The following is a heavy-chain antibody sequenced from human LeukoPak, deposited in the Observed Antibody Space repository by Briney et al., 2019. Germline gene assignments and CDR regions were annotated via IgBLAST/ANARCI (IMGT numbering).Heavy chain of an antibody. J-gene: IGHJ4*02. CDR1: GGSISNYY. Sequence: SETLSLTCTVSGGSISNYYWTWMRQPPGKGLEWIGFIFYTGSTTYNTSLKSRVTISLDTSKNQFSLKLSSVTAADTAVYYCARRGSGRVDYWGQGTLVTVSS. D-gene: IGHD3-10*01. CDR2: IFYTGST. V-gene: IGHV4-59*01. CDR3: ARRGSGRVDY.